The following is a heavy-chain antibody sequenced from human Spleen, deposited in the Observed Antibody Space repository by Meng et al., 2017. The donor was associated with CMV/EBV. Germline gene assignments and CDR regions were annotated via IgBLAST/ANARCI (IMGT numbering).Heavy chain of an antibody. V-gene: IGHV3-33*06. Sequence: GESLKISCAASGFTVSSNYMSWVRQAPGKGLEWVAVIWYDGSNKYYSDSVKGRFTISRDNSKNTLYLQMNSLRAEDTAVYYCAKDTGRYCRSTSCQGYFDYWGQGTLVTVSS. CDR2: IWYDGSNK. D-gene: IGHD2-2*01. J-gene: IGHJ4*02. CDR3: AKDTGRYCRSTSCQGYFDY. CDR1: GFTVSSNY.